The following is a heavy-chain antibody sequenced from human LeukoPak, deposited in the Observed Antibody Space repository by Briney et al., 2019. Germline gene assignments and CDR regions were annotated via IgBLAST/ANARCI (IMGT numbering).Heavy chain of an antibody. CDR2: FDPEDGET. D-gene: IGHD2-8*01. CDR3: ATAPYCTNGVCYLGPDY. Sequence: ASVKVSCKVSGYTFTELSMHWVRQAPGKGLEWMGGFDPEDGETIYAQKFQGRVTMTEDTSTDTAYMELSSLRSEDTAVYYCATAPYCTNGVCYLGPDYWGQGTLVTVSS. CDR1: GYTFTELS. J-gene: IGHJ4*02. V-gene: IGHV1-24*01.